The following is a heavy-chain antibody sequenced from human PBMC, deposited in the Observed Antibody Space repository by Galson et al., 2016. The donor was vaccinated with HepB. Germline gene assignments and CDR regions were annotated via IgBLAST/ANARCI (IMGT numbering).Heavy chain of an antibody. J-gene: IGHJ4*02. V-gene: IGHV3-30*03. CDR1: GLTPRTYG. D-gene: IGHD3-10*01. CDR2: ISFDASQN. CDR3: STALNWFGEGVWKFDY. Sequence: SLRLSCAVSGLTPRTYGMHWIRQSPGRGLEWVAFISFDASQNHYRDSVRGRFIISRDNSKNTLHLQMNSLRVDDTGLYFCSTALNWFGEGVWKFDYWGQGTLVTVS.